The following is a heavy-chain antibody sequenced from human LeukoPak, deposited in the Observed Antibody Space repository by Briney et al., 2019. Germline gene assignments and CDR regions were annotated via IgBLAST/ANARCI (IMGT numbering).Heavy chain of an antibody. J-gene: IGHJ4*02. D-gene: IGHD6-13*01. CDR3: ASARIAAAGMQSDY. V-gene: IGHV4-4*07. Sequence: PSETLSLTCTVSGGSISSYYWSWIRQPAGKGLEWIGRIYTSGSTNYNPSLKSQVTMSVDTSKNQFSLKLSSVTAADTAVYYCASARIAAAGMQSDYWGQGTLVTVSS. CDR1: GGSISSYY. CDR2: IYTSGST.